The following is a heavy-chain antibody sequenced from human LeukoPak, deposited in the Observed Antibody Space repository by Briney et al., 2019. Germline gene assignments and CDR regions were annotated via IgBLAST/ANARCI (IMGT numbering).Heavy chain of an antibody. CDR3: ARVFLGYCSSTSCYSFDY. D-gene: IGHD2-2*01. CDR2: INPNSGGT. V-gene: IGHV1-2*02. Sequence: ASVEVSCKASGYTFTGYYMHWVRQAPGQGLEWMGWINPNSGGTNYAQKFQGRVTMTRDTSISTAYMELSRLRSDDTAVYYCARVFLGYCSSTSCYSFDYWGQGTLVTVSS. J-gene: IGHJ4*02. CDR1: GYTFTGYY.